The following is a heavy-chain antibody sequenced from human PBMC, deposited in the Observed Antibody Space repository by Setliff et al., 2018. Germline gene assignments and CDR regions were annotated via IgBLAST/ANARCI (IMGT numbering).Heavy chain of an antibody. J-gene: IGHJ4*01. V-gene: IGHV3-23*01. D-gene: IGHD3-3*01. Sequence: PGGSLRLSCAASGFTFSNYAMSWVRQAPGKGLEWVSAISNSGGGTYYADSVKGRFTISRDNSKNTLFLQMNSLRAEDTAVYYCAKDVAITIFGVVTSSPHWGHGTLVTVSS. CDR3: AKDVAITIFGVVTSSPH. CDR2: ISNSGGGT. CDR1: GFTFSNYA.